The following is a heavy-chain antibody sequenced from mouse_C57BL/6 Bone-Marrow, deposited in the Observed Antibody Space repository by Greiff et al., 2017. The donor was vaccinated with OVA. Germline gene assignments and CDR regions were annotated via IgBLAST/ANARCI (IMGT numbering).Heavy chain of an antibody. Sequence: QVQLQQSGAELVKPGASVKLSCKASGYTFTSYWMQWVKQRPGQGLEWIGEIDPFDSYTNYNQKFKGKATLTVDTSSSTAYMQLSSLTSEDSAVYYCARDGSSYERVTNAMDYWGQGTSVTVSS. J-gene: IGHJ4*01. CDR3: ARDGSSYERVTNAMDY. D-gene: IGHD1-1*01. V-gene: IGHV1-50*01. CDR1: GYTFTSYW. CDR2: IDPFDSYT.